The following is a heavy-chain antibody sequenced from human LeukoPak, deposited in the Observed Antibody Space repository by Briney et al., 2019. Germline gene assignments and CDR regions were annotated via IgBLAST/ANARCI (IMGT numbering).Heavy chain of an antibody. D-gene: IGHD4-17*01. CDR3: ARGGAKRMTTVTTGLGY. Sequence: SETLSLTCTVSGGSISSYYWSWIRQPPGKGLEWIGYIYYSGSTNYNPSLKSRVTISVDTSKNQFSLKLSSVTAADTAVYYCARGGAKRMTTVTTGLGYWGQGTLVTVSS. CDR1: GGSISSYY. J-gene: IGHJ4*02. CDR2: IYYSGST. V-gene: IGHV4-59*12.